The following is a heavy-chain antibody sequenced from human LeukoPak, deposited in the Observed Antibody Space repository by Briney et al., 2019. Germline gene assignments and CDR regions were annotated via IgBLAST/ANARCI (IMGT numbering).Heavy chain of an antibody. Sequence: ASVKVSCKASGYTFTGYYMHWVRQAPGQGLEWMGWINPNSGGTNYAQKFQGRVTMTRDTSISTAYMELSRLRSDDTAVYYCARGQKYCSSTSCYNYMDVWGKGTTVTVSS. V-gene: IGHV1-2*02. CDR2: INPNSGGT. J-gene: IGHJ6*03. CDR1: GYTFTGYY. CDR3: ARGQKYCSSTSCYNYMDV. D-gene: IGHD2-2*02.